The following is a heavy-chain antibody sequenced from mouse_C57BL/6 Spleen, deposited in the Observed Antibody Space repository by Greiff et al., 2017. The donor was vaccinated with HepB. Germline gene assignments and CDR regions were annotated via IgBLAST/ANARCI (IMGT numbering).Heavy chain of an antibody. J-gene: IGHJ1*03. V-gene: IGHV2-5*01. CDR1: GFSLTSYG. CDR3: AKYYGSSYWYFDV. D-gene: IGHD1-1*01. Sequence: VKLLESGPGLVQPSQSLSITCTVSGFSLTSYGVHWVRQSPGKGLEWLGVIWRGGSTDYNAAFMSRLSITKDNSKSQVFFKMNSLQADDTAIYYCAKYYGSSYWYFDVWGTGTTVTVSS. CDR2: IWRGGST.